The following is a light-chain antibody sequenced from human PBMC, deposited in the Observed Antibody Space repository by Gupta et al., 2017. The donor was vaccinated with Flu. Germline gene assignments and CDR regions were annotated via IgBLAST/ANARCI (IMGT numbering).Light chain of an antibody. CDR2: GAS. J-gene: IGKJ4*01. CDR3: QTYGTSPPNT. CDR1: QSVSSNY. Sequence: ENVFTPSPGPLFLFPGGRATLSCRASQSVSSNYLAWYQQKPGQAPRLLIFGASNRATGIPDRFSGSGSGTDFTLTISRLEPEDFAAYYCQTYGTSPPNTFGGGTKVEIK. V-gene: IGKV3-20*01.